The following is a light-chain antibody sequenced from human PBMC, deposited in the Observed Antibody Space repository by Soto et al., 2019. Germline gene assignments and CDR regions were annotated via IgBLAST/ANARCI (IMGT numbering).Light chain of an antibody. CDR1: SSDVGSYNL. CDR3: CSYAGSRTHVL. Sequence: QSALTQPASVSGSPGQSITISCIGTSSDVGSYNLVSWYQQHPGKAPKVLIYEVSERPSGVSNRFSGSKSGNTASLTISGLQAEDGAEYYCCSYAGSRTHVLFGGGTQPAV. CDR2: EVS. J-gene: IGLJ2*01. V-gene: IGLV2-23*02.